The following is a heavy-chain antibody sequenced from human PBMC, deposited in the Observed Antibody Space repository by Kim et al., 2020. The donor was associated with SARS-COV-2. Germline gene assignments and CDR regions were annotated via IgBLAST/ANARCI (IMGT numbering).Heavy chain of an antibody. CDR1: GFTFSNYA. D-gene: IGHD6-19*01. J-gene: IGHJ4*02. Sequence: GGSLRLSCTASGFTFSNYAMSWVRQAQGKGLEWVSSLSDSDSSTYYEDAVKGRFTISRDNSKKSQYLQMNSLRAEDKAIYYCAKASSSGWDRFDYWGPGTLGTVSP. CDR3: AKASSSGWDRFDY. V-gene: IGHV3-23*01. CDR2: LSDSDSST.